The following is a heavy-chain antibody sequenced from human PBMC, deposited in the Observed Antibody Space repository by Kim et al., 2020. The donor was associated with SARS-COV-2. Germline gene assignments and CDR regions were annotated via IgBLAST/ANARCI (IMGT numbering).Heavy chain of an antibody. Sequence: SETLSLTCTVSGGAISSSSYYWGWIRQPPGKGLAWIGSIYYSGSTYYNPSLKSRVTISVDTSKNQLSLKLSSVTAADTAVYYCARRFYCGGDCYSFDYWGQGTLVAVSS. CDR3: ARRFYCGGDCYSFDY. J-gene: IGHJ4*02. V-gene: IGHV4-39*01. D-gene: IGHD2-21*02. CDR2: IYYSGST. CDR1: GGAISSSSYY.